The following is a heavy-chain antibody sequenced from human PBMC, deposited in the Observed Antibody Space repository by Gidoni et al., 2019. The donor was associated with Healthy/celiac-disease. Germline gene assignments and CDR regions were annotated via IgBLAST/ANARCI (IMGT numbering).Heavy chain of an antibody. CDR2: ISSSGSTI. D-gene: IGHD2-15*01. CDR3: ARWAKYCSGGSCHSTYYYGMDV. J-gene: IGHJ6*02. CDR1: GFTFSDYY. Sequence: QVQLVESGGGLVKPGGSLRLSCAASGFTFSDYYMSWIRQAPGKGLEWVSYISSSGSTIYYADSVKGRFTISRDNAKNSLYLQMNSLRAEDTAVYYCARWAKYCSGGSCHSTYYYGMDVWGQGTTVTVSS. V-gene: IGHV3-11*01.